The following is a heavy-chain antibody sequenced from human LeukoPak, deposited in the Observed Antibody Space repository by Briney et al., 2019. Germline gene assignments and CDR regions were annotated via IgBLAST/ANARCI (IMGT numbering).Heavy chain of an antibody. CDR2: ISSSGSTI. J-gene: IGHJ6*04. V-gene: IGHV3-48*03. D-gene: IGHD3-10*01. CDR1: GFTFSSYE. Sequence: PGGSLRLSCAASGFTFSSYEMNWVRQAPGKGLEWVSYISSSGSTIYYADSVKGRFTISRDNAKNSLYLQMNSLRAEDTAVYYCARDCGSGSYYQSYYYYGMDVWGKGTTVTVSS. CDR3: ARDCGSGSYYQSYYYYGMDV.